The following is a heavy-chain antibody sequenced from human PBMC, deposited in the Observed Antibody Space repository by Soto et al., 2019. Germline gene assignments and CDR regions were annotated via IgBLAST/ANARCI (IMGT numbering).Heavy chain of an antibody. Sequence: GESLKISCKGSGYSFTSYWIGWVRQMPGKGLEWMGIIYPGDSDTRYSPSFQGQVTISADKSISTAYLQWSILKASDTATYYCARLEDSSSWFTDVWGKGTTVTVSS. V-gene: IGHV5-51*01. CDR1: GYSFTSYW. CDR2: IYPGDSDT. CDR3: ARLEDSSSWFTDV. D-gene: IGHD6-13*01. J-gene: IGHJ6*04.